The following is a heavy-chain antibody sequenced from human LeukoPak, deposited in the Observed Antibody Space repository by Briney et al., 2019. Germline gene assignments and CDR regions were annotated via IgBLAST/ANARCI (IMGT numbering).Heavy chain of an antibody. V-gene: IGHV3-7*01. D-gene: IGHD7-27*01. Sequence: GGSLRPSCAASGFTFSNSWMTWVRQAPEKGLESVASIKPDGTEKYYVESVKGRFTISRDNAKNSLYLQMNSLRAEDTALYYCARDPAWGAFDIWGQGPMATVSS. CDR1: GFTFSNSW. CDR2: IKPDGTEK. J-gene: IGHJ3*02. CDR3: ARDPAWGAFDI.